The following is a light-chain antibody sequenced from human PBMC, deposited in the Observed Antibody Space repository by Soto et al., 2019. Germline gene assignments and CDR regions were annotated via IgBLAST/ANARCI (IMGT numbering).Light chain of an antibody. CDR2: EAT. CDR3: CSFAGTNTFV. CDR1: SSDVGSHNV. J-gene: IGLJ1*01. V-gene: IGLV2-23*01. Sequence: QSVLTQPSSVCGSPGQSVTISCTGTSSDVGSHNVVSWYQHHPGKAPKLIIYEATKWPSGVSTRFSGSKYGNTASLTISGLQAEDEADYYCCSFAGTNTFVFGTGTKVTV.